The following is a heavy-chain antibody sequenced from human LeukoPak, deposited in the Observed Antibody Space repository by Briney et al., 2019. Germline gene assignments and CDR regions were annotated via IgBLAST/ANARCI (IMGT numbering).Heavy chain of an antibody. CDR2: IYYSGST. CDR3: ARMGDYGGNSGPTDAFDI. CDR1: GGSISSYY. D-gene: IGHD4-23*01. J-gene: IGHJ3*02. V-gene: IGHV4-59*08. Sequence: SETLSLTCTVSGGSISSYYWSWIRQPPGKGLEWIGYIYYSGSTNYNPSLESRVTISVDTSKNQFSLKLSSVTAADTAVYYCARMGDYGGNSGPTDAFDIWGQGTMVTVSS.